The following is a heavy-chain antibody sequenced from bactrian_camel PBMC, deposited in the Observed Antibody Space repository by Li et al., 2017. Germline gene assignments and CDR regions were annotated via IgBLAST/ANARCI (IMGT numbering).Heavy chain of an antibody. CDR1: RDLHGRYC. J-gene: IGHJ6*01. Sequence: VQLVESGGDSVRAGGSLRLSCTASRDLHGRYCMGWFRRTPSLEREGVALLDVSSHDDYADSVKGRFIISQDNAKNTLYLQMSSLNPADTAMYYRATDYFSGGFCLETPSFGYWGQGTQVTVS. V-gene: IGHV3S55*01. CDR2: LDVSSHD. D-gene: IGHD2*01. CDR3: ATDYFSGGFCLETPSFGY.